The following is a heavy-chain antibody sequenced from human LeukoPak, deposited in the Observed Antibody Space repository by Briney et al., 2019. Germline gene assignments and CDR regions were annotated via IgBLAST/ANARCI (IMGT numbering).Heavy chain of an antibody. V-gene: IGHV3-43*02. J-gene: IGHJ3*02. Sequence: PGGSLRLSCAASGLTFDHYVMHWVRQAPGKGLEWVSLISGDGGSTCYADSVKGRLTISRDNSKNSLYLQMNSLTTEDTALYFCAKGTTMYAFDIWGQGTMVTVSS. CDR3: AKGTTMYAFDI. D-gene: IGHD1-1*01. CDR2: ISGDGGST. CDR1: GLTFDHYV.